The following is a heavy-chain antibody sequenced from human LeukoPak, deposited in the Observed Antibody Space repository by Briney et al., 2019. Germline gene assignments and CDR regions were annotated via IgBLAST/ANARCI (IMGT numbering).Heavy chain of an antibody. V-gene: IGHV4-4*07. D-gene: IGHD3-10*01. J-gene: IGHJ4*02. Sequence: SETLSLTCTVSGGSISSYYWSWIRQPAGKGLEWIGRIYTSGSTNYNPSLKSRVTMSVDTSKNQFSLKLSSVTAADTAVYYCARGFLFRRVRGVPFDYSGQGTLVTVSS. CDR3: ARGFLFRRVRGVPFDY. CDR2: IYTSGST. CDR1: GGSISSYY.